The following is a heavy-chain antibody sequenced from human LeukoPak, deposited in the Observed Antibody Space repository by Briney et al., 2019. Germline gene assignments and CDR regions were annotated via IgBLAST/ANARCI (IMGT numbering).Heavy chain of an antibody. CDR2: IYPGDSDT. CDR3: ARRRYYGSGSYWAFDI. J-gene: IGHJ3*02. Sequence: PGESLQISCKGSGYSFTSYWIGWVRQMPGKGLEWMGIIYPGDSDTRYSPSFQGQVTISADKSISTAYLQWSSLKASDTAMYYCARRRYYGSGSYWAFDIWGQGTMVTVSS. D-gene: IGHD3-10*01. CDR1: GYSFTSYW. V-gene: IGHV5-51*01.